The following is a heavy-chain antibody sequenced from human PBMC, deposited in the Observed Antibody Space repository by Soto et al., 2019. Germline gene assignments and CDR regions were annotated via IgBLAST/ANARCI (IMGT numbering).Heavy chain of an antibody. Sequence: SVKVSCKASGGTFSSYAISWVRQAPGQGLEWMGGIIPIFGTANYAQKFQGRVTITVDESTSTAYMELSSLRSEDTAVYYCARDTLYDSSGYYSDYWGQGTLVTVSS. D-gene: IGHD3-22*01. CDR3: ARDTLYDSSGYYSDY. CDR2: IIPIFGTA. J-gene: IGHJ4*02. CDR1: GGTFSSYA. V-gene: IGHV1-69*13.